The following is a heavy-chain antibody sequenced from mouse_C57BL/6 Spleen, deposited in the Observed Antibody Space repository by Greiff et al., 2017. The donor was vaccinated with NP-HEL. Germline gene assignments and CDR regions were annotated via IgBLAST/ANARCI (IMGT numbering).Heavy chain of an antibody. V-gene: IGHV5-4*03. CDR2: ISDGGSYT. CDR3: IPKMAD. J-gene: IGHJ3*01. CDR1: GFTFSSYA. Sequence: EVKLMESGGGLVKPGGSLKLSCAASGFTFSSYAMSWVRQTPEKRLEWVATISDGGSYTYYPDNVKGRFTISRDNAKNNRYLQMVHVMSEYTAMYYCIPKMADWGQGTLVTVAA.